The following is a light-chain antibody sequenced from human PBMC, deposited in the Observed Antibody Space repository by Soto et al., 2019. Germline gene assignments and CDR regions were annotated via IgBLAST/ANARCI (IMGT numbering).Light chain of an antibody. CDR3: QQYMTYPVT. V-gene: IGKV1-16*02. Sequence: DIQMTQSPSSLSASVGDRVTITCRASQDISNFLAWFQQKPGKAPKSLISAASSLQSGVPSKFSGSGSGTDFTLTINSLQPDDSATYYCQQYMTYPVTFGQGTRLEIK. J-gene: IGKJ5*01. CDR2: AAS. CDR1: QDISNF.